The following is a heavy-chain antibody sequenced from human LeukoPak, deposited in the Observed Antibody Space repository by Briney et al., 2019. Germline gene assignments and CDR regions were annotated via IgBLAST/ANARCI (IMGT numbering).Heavy chain of an antibody. J-gene: IGHJ4*02. Sequence: SVEVSCKASGGTFSSYAISWVRQAPGQGLEWMGGIIPIFGTANYAQKFQGRVTITSDESTSTAYMELSSLRSEDTAVYYCARGAYYDSSGYSPEWGQGTLVTVSS. CDR3: ARGAYYDSSGYSPE. CDR2: IIPIFGTA. CDR1: GGTFSSYA. V-gene: IGHV1-69*13. D-gene: IGHD3-22*01.